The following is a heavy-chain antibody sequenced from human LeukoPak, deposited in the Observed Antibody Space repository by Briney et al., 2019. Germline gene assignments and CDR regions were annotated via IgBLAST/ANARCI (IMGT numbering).Heavy chain of an antibody. CDR3: ARDSYDSSGYYYVDY. CDR2: IYYSGSA. Sequence: RPSETLSLTCTVSGGSISSGYYWSWIRQHPGKGLEWLGYIYYSGSAYYNPSLKSRITISVDTSKNQFSLKLGSVTAADTAVYYCARDSYDSSGYYYVDYWGQGTLVTVSS. CDR1: GGSISSGYY. V-gene: IGHV4-31*03. J-gene: IGHJ4*02. D-gene: IGHD3-22*01.